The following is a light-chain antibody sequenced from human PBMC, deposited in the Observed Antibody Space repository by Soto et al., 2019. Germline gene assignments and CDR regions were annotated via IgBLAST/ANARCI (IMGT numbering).Light chain of an antibody. CDR2: DVS. J-gene: IGLJ2*01. CDR1: SSDVGAYNY. V-gene: IGLV2-11*01. CDR3: CSYAVSFTLI. Sequence: QSALTQPRSVSGSPGQSVTISCTGTSSDVGAYNYVSWYQQHPGKAPKLMIYDVSKRPSGVPDRFSGSKSGSTASLTISGLQAEDEADYYCCSYAVSFTLIFGGGTKLTVL.